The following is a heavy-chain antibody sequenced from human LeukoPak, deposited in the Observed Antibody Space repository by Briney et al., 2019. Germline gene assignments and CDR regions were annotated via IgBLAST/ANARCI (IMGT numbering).Heavy chain of an antibody. Sequence: SETLSLTCTVSGGSISSGSYYWSWIRQPAGKGLEWIGRIYTSGSTNYNPSLKSRVTISVDTSKNQFSLKLSSVTAADTAVYYCARDPGLLRSNDAFDIWGQGTMVTVSS. D-gene: IGHD1-26*01. V-gene: IGHV4-61*02. J-gene: IGHJ3*02. CDR1: GGSISSGSYY. CDR2: IYTSGST. CDR3: ARDPGLLRSNDAFDI.